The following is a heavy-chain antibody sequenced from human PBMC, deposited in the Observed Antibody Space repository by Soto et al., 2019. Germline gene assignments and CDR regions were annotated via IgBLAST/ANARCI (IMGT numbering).Heavy chain of an antibody. CDR3: ARDLTYYYDSSGYYTAGFDP. J-gene: IGHJ5*02. CDR2: IYYSGST. V-gene: IGHV4-59*01. CDR1: GGSISSYY. Sequence: SETLSLTCTVSGGSISSYYWSWIRQPPGKGLEWIGYIYYSGSTNYNPSLKSRVTISVDTSKNQFYLKLSSVTAADTAVYYCARDLTYYYDSSGYYTAGFDPWGQGTLVTVSS. D-gene: IGHD3-22*01.